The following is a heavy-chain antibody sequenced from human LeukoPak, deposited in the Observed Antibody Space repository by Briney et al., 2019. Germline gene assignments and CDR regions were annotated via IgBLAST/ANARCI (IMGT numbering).Heavy chain of an antibody. CDR1: GGSISSTSYY. CDR2: IYYSGST. V-gene: IGHV4-39*01. CDR3: ARLAHYCSGGSCPGWFDP. D-gene: IGHD2-15*01. Sequence: SETLSLTCTVSGGSISSTSYYWGWIRQPPGKGLEWIGSIYYSGSTYYNPSLKSRFTISVDTSKNQFSLKLSSVTAADTALYYCARLAHYCSGGSCPGWFDPWGQGTLVTVSS. J-gene: IGHJ5*02.